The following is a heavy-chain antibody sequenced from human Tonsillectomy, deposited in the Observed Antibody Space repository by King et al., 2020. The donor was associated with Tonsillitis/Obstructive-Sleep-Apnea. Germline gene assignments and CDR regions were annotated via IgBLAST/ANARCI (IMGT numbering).Heavy chain of an antibody. Sequence: VQLVESGGGLVQPGGSLRLSCSASGFTFSSYAMHWVRQAPGKGLEYVSAISSNGGSTYYADSVKGRFTISRDNSKNTLYLRMSSLRAEDTAVYYCVKEGDYGGNRVLDYWGQGTLVTVSS. CDR3: VKEGDYGGNRVLDY. V-gene: IGHV3-64D*06. CDR1: GFTFSSYA. CDR2: ISSNGGST. D-gene: IGHD4-23*01. J-gene: IGHJ4*02.